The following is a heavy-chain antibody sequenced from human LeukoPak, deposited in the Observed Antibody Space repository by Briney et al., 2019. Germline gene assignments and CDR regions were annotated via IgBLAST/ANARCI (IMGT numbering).Heavy chain of an antibody. D-gene: IGHD2-2*01. J-gene: IGHJ6*03. V-gene: IGHV1-18*01. CDR1: GYTFSSYG. Sequence: ASVQVSCKASGYTFSSYGISWVRQAPGQGLEWMGWISAYNGNTNYAQKLQGRVTMTTDTSTSTAYMELRSLRSDDTAVYYCARDASLVVNYYYYYMDVWGKGTTVTVSS. CDR3: ARDASLVVNYYYYYMDV. CDR2: ISAYNGNT.